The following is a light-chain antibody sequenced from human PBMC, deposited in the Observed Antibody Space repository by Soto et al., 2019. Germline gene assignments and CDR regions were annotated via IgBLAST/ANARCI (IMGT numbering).Light chain of an antibody. J-gene: IGKJ4*02. CDR2: DAS. Sequence: LVFTHSPDTLSLSPGERATLSCRASQSVSSNYLAWYQQKPGQAPRLLIYDASSRATGIPDRFSGGGSGTDFTLTISRLEPEDFAVYYCQQSGIFLFTFGGGTKV. CDR1: QSVSSNY. V-gene: IGKV3-20*01. CDR3: QQSGIFLFT.